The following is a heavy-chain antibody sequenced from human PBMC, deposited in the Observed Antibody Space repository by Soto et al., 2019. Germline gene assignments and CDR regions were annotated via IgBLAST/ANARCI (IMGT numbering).Heavy chain of an antibody. D-gene: IGHD5-12*01. CDR3: ARRYSRGRAFDI. J-gene: IGHJ3*02. CDR1: EFTFSDYY. V-gene: IGHV3-11*01. Sequence: QEQLVESGGCLVRPGESLRLSCAASEFTFSDYYMSWIRQAPGKGLEWVSYISSSGNTIYYADSVKGRFTISRDNAKNSLYLQMNSLRAEDTAVYYCARRYSRGRAFDICGQGTMVTVSS. CDR2: ISSSGNTI.